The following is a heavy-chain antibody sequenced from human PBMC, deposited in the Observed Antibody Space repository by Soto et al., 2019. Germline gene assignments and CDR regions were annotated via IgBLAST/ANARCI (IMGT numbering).Heavy chain of an antibody. J-gene: IGHJ5*02. Sequence: EASVKVSCKASGGTFSSYTISWVRQAPGQGLEWMGRIIPILGIANYAQKFQGRVTITADKSTSTAYMELSSLRSEDTAVYYCARDLEGVTTVTNWFDPWGQGTLVTVPS. CDR1: GGTFSSYT. CDR2: IIPILGIA. CDR3: ARDLEGVTTVTNWFDP. V-gene: IGHV1-69*04. D-gene: IGHD4-17*01.